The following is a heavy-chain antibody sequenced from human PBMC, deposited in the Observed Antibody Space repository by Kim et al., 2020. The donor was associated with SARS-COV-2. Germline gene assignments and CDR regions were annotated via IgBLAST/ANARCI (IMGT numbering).Heavy chain of an antibody. CDR3: ARHHYYGSGSYWRVKGNWFDP. Sequence: SETLSLTCTVSGGSISSSSYYWGWIRQPPGKGLEWIGSIYYSGSTYYNPSLKSRVTISVDTSKNQFSLKLSSVTAADTAVYYCARHHYYGSGSYWRVKGNWFDPWRQVTLVTVSS. CDR2: IYYSGST. J-gene: IGHJ5*02. D-gene: IGHD3-10*01. V-gene: IGHV4-39*01. CDR1: GGSISSSSYY.